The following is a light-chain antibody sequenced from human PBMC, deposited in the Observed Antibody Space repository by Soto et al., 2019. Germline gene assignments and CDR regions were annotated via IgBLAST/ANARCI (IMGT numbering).Light chain of an antibody. CDR2: EGS. J-gene: IGLJ2*01. CDR1: SSDFGIFDL. Sequence: QSVLTQPASVSGSPGQSITISCTATSSDFGIFDLVSWYQQYPGIAPKVIIFEGSKRPSGVSDRFSGSTSGNTASLTISGLQAEDEADYHCCSYAGNRTFVFGGGTKLTVL. V-gene: IGLV2-23*03. CDR3: CSYAGNRTFV.